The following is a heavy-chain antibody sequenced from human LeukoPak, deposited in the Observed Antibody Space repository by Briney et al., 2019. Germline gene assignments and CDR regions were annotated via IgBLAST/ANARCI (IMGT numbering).Heavy chain of an antibody. J-gene: IGHJ4*02. CDR3: ARETSLAGFASGLGFNY. V-gene: IGHV4-59*01. CDR1: GGSISSWY. Sequence: SETLSLTCTVSGGSISSWYWSWIRQPPWKGLEWIGYIYGSGNTNYNPSLKSRVTMSIDTSKNQFSLMLTSVTAADTATYYCARETSLAGFASGLGFNYWGQGILVTVSS. CDR2: IYGSGNT. D-gene: IGHD6-19*01.